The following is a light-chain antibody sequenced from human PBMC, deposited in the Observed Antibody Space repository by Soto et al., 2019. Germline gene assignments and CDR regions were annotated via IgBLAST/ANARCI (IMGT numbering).Light chain of an antibody. V-gene: IGKV1-39*01. Sequence: DIQMTQSPSSLSAAIGDRVTLSCRASQDISSYLNWYQHKSGKAHKLLIYAAYGLHSGVPSRFSGSGSGTDFTLTISSLQPEDFATYYCQKSYSTPITCGQGTRREIK. J-gene: IGKJ5*01. CDR2: AAY. CDR3: QKSYSTPIT. CDR1: QDISSY.